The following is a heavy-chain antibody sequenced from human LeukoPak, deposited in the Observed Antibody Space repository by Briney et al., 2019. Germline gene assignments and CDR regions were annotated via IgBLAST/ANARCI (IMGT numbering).Heavy chain of an antibody. Sequence: SETLSLTCAAYGGSFSGYYWSWIRQPPGKGLEWIGEINHSGSTNYNPSLKSRVTISVDTSKNQFSLKLSSVTAADTAVYYCARVSGYSSGWENYYYYYMDVWGKGTTVTISS. V-gene: IGHV4-34*01. J-gene: IGHJ6*03. D-gene: IGHD6-19*01. CDR3: ARVSGYSSGWENYYYYYMDV. CDR2: INHSGST. CDR1: GGSFSGYY.